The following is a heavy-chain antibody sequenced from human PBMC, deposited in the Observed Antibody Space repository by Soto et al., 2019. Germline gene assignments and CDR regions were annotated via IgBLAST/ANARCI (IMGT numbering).Heavy chain of an antibody. D-gene: IGHD1-26*01. CDR2: IIPIFGTA. CDR1: GGTFSSYA. CDR3: ARVGESGSYIPSFDY. J-gene: IGHJ4*02. Sequence: QVQLVQSGAEVKKPGSSVKVSCKASGGTFSSYAISWVRQAPGQGLEWMGGIIPIFGTANYAQKFQGRVTITADESTSTVYMELSSLRSEDTAVYYCARVGESGSYIPSFDYWGQGTLVTVSS. V-gene: IGHV1-69*01.